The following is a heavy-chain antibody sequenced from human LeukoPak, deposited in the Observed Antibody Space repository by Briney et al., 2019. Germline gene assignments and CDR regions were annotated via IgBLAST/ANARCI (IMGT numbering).Heavy chain of an antibody. V-gene: IGHV4-59*11. CDR3: VRDSSGLDY. CDR1: GGSISSHY. J-gene: IGHJ4*02. Sequence: SETLSLTCTVSGGSISSHYWSRVRRPPGKGLEWIGYIYSSGSTNYNPSLKSRVTISVDTSKNQFSLRLTSVTAADTAVYYCVRDSSGLDYWGQGTLVTVSS. CDR2: IYSSGST. D-gene: IGHD6-19*01.